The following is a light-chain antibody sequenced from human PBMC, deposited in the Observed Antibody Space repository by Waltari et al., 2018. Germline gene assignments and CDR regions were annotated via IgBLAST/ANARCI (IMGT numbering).Light chain of an antibody. Sequence: SALTQPDPVSGSPGQSITISCSGISSDSGGYNYVSWYQQHPGEAPKVIIYDVSNRPSGVSNRFSGSKSGSSASLTISGLQAEDEADYYCSSFTSSTTGIFGGGTKLTVL. CDR1: SSDSGGYNY. CDR2: DVS. CDR3: SSFTSSTTGI. V-gene: IGLV2-14*01. J-gene: IGLJ2*01.